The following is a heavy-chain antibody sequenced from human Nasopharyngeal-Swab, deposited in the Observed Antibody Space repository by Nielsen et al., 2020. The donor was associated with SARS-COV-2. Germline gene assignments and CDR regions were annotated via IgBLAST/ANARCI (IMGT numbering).Heavy chain of an antibody. V-gene: IGHV4-38-2*02. D-gene: IGHD6-13*01. CDR2: IYHSGST. CDR3: AKFTAPEGWFDP. CDR1: GYSISSGHY. Sequence: SETLSLTCIVSGYSISSGHYWGWIRQPPGKGLEWIGSIYHSGSTYYNPSLKSRVTISVDTSKNQFSLKMNSVTAADTAVYYCAKFTAPEGWFDPWGQGTLVTVSS. J-gene: IGHJ5*02.